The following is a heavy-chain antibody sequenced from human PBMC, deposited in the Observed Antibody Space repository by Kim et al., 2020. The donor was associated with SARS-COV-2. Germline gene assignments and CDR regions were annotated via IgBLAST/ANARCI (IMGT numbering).Heavy chain of an antibody. J-gene: IGHJ4*02. V-gene: IGHV3-15*01. CDR3: VTVIPGDSALFDD. D-gene: IGHD1-26*01. Sequence: YAPPVNGRCTISRDDARDTLYLQMNSLKTEDTAVYYCVTVIPGDSALFDDWGQGTLVTVSS.